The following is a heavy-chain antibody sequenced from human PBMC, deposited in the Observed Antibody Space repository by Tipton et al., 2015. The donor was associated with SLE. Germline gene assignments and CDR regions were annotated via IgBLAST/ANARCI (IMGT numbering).Heavy chain of an antibody. CDR1: GGSISDSSHY. Sequence: LRLSCTVSGGSISDSSHYWVWIRQSPGKGLEWVGSIYHDWSTYYNVALNSRATISIDASKNQFSLSLRSVTAADTAVYFCATYDFWSSLPNSGGWGQGTLVIVSS. J-gene: IGHJ4*02. V-gene: IGHV4-39*07. CDR3: ATYDFWSSLPNSGG. D-gene: IGHD3/OR15-3a*01. CDR2: IYHDWST.